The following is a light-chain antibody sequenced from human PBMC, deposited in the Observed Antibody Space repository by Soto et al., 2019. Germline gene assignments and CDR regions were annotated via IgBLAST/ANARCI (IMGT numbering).Light chain of an antibody. Sequence: DIQMTQSPSSLSASVGDRVTITCRASQSISSYLNWYQQKPGKAPKLLIYAASSLQSGVPSRFSGSGSGTDFTLTISSPQPEDFATYYCQQSYSTPPNTFGQGTKVDIK. CDR1: QSISSY. CDR2: AAS. V-gene: IGKV1-39*01. CDR3: QQSYSTPPNT. J-gene: IGKJ2*01.